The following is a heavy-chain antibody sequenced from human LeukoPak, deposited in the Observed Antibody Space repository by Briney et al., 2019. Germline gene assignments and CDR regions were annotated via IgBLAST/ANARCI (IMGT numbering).Heavy chain of an antibody. CDR3: ARGRYDFWSGYLNDAFDI. CDR1: GFTFSSYA. Sequence: PGGSLRLSCAASGFTFSSYAMSWVRQAPGKGLEWVANIKLAGREKYYVASVKGRFTISRDNDKISLYLQMNSLRAEDTAVYYCARGRYDFWSGYLNDAFDIWGQGTMVTVSS. D-gene: IGHD3-3*01. J-gene: IGHJ3*02. V-gene: IGHV3-7*01. CDR2: IKLAGREK.